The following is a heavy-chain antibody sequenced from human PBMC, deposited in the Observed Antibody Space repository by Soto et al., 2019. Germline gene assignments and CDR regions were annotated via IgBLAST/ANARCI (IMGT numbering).Heavy chain of an antibody. CDR2: IKSKTDGGTT. J-gene: IGHJ6*02. CDR1: GFTFSNAW. D-gene: IGHD2-15*01. Sequence: PGGSLRLSCATSGFTFSNAWMNWVRQAPGKGLEWVGRIKSKTDGGTTDYAAPVKGRFTISRDDSKNTLYLQMNSLKTEDTAVYYCTTVVAATPYYYYYYGMDVWGQGTTVTVSS. CDR3: TTVVAATPYYYYYYGMDV. V-gene: IGHV3-15*07.